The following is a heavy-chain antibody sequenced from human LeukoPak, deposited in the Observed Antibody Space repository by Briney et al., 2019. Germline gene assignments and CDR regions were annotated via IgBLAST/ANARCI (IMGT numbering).Heavy chain of an antibody. CDR1: GGSISSYY. CDR2: IYTSGST. V-gene: IGHV4-4*07. Sequence: SETLSLTCTVSGGSISSYYWSWIRQPAGEGLEWIGRIYTSGSTNYNPSLKSRVTMSVDTSKNQFSLKLSSVTAADTAVYYCARGETYIAARPYNWFDPWGQGTLVTVSS. D-gene: IGHD6-6*01. J-gene: IGHJ5*02. CDR3: ARGETYIAARPYNWFDP.